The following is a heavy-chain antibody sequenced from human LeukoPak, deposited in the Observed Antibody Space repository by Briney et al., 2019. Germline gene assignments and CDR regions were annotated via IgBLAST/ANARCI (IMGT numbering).Heavy chain of an antibody. Sequence: ASVKVSCKVSGYXLTELSMHWVRKAPGKGLEWMGGFDPEDGETIYAQKFQGRVTMTEDTSTDTAYMELSSLRSEDTAVYYCATAVYGSGSYHPPLDYWGQGTLVTVSS. V-gene: IGHV1-24*01. CDR2: FDPEDGET. J-gene: IGHJ4*02. CDR3: ATAVYGSGSYHPPLDY. CDR1: GYXLTELS. D-gene: IGHD3-10*01.